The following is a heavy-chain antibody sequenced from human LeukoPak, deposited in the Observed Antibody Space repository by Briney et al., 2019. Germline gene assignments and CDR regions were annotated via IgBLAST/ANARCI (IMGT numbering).Heavy chain of an antibody. CDR3: ARDKIAAAGNFDY. Sequence: SVKVSCRASGGTFSSYTISWVRQAPGQGLEWMGRIIPILGIANYAQKFQGRVTITADKSTSTAYMELSSLRSEDTAVYYCARDKIAAAGNFDYWGQGTLVTVSS. J-gene: IGHJ4*02. V-gene: IGHV1-69*04. D-gene: IGHD6-13*01. CDR1: GGTFSSYT. CDR2: IIPILGIA.